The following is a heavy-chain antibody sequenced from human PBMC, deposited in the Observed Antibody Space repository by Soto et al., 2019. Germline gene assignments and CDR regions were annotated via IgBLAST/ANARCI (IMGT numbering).Heavy chain of an antibody. CDR1: GYTFSTYA. J-gene: IGHJ6*02. CDR3: ARGKGMEENYFYYGLDI. CDR2: LNGGTGQT. D-gene: IGHD1-1*01. V-gene: IGHV1-3*01. Sequence: ASVKVSCKASGYTFSTYAMHWVRQAPGQSLEWMGWLNGGTGQTRYSQKFQDRVIITRDKSASTGYMELSSLTSEDTAVYYCARGKGMEENYFYYGLDIWGQGTTVTVS.